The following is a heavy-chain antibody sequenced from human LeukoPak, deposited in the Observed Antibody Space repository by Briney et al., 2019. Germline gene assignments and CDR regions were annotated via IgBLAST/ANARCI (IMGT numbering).Heavy chain of an antibody. J-gene: IGHJ5*02. Sequence: ASETLSLTCAVYGGSFSGYYWSWIRQPPGKGLEWIGEINHSGSTNYNPSLKSRVTISVDTSKNQFSLKLTSVTAADTAVYYCARLVLLWFGDQAYWFDPWGQGTLVTVSS. V-gene: IGHV4-34*01. D-gene: IGHD3-10*01. CDR3: ARLVLLWFGDQAYWFDP. CDR2: INHSGST. CDR1: GGSFSGYY.